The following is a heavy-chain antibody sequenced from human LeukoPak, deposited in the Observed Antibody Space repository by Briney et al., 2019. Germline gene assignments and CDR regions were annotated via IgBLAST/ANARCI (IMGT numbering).Heavy chain of an antibody. D-gene: IGHD3-3*01. J-gene: IGHJ6*03. CDR2: ISSSDSPI. CDR1: GFTFGDYY. V-gene: IGHV3-11*04. Sequence: GGSLRLSCAASGFTFGDYYMSWIRQAPGKGLEWVSYISSSDSPIYYADSVKGRLTISRDNAKNSLFLQMNSLGAEDTAVYYCARCEWHYYHYYMDVWGKGTTVTVSS. CDR3: ARCEWHYYHYYMDV.